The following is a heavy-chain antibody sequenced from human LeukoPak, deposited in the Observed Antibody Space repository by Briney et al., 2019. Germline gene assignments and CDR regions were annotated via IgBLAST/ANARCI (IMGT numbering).Heavy chain of an antibody. J-gene: IGHJ6*03. Sequence: PSETLSLTCTVSGGPISSYYWSWIRQPPGKGLEWIGYIYYSGSTNYNPSLKSRVTISVDTSKNQFSLKLSSVTAADTAVYYCARAEYQLLSAYYDYYMDVWGKGTTVTVSS. CDR1: GGPISSYY. D-gene: IGHD2-2*01. CDR2: IYYSGST. V-gene: IGHV4-59*01. CDR3: ARAEYQLLSAYYDYYMDV.